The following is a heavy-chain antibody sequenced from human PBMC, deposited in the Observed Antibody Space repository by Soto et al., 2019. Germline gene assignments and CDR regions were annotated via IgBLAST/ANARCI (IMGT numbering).Heavy chain of an antibody. D-gene: IGHD1-26*01. CDR1: GYTFTSYD. V-gene: IGHV1-8*01. Sequence: ASVKVSCKASGYTFTSYDINWVRQATGQGLEWMGWMNPNSGNTGYAQKFQGRVTTPRNTSISTAYMELSSLRPEDTAVYYCARALGWEYYYSYSYMDVGGKGTTATVS. J-gene: IGHJ6*03. CDR2: MNPNSGNT. CDR3: ARALGWEYYYSYSYMDV.